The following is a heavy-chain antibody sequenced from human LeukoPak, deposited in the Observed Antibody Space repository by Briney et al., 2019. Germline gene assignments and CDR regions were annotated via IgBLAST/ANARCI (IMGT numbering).Heavy chain of an antibody. Sequence: ASVKVSCKASGCTFTSYGISWVRQAPGQGLEWMGWISAYNGNTNYAQKLQGRVTMTTDTSTSTAYMELRSLRSDDTAVYYCARDHSGYSSGWYEDYFDYWGQGTLVTVSS. D-gene: IGHD6-19*01. CDR2: ISAYNGNT. CDR1: GCTFTSYG. V-gene: IGHV1-18*01. J-gene: IGHJ4*02. CDR3: ARDHSGYSSGWYEDYFDY.